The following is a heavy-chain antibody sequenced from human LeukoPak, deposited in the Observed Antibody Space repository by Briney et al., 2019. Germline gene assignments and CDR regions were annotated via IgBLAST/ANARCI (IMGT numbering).Heavy chain of an antibody. V-gene: IGHV1-46*01. Sequence: ASVKVSCKASGYIFSHFYMHWVRQAPGQGLEWMGIINPSGDSTSYAQKFQGRVTMTRDTSTNTLYMELSSLRSEDTAVYYCARDPRREAPFDYWGQGTLVTVSS. CDR3: ARDPRREAPFDY. CDR2: INPSGDST. CDR1: GYIFSHFY. J-gene: IGHJ4*02.